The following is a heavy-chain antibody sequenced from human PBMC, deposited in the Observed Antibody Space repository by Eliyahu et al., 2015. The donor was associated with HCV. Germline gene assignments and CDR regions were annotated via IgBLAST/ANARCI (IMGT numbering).Heavy chain of an antibody. CDR3: ARDAIVVVPPANLEAFDI. CDR1: GFTFSSYA. J-gene: IGHJ3*02. V-gene: IGHV3-23*01. Sequence: EVQLLESGGGLVQPGGSLXLSCSASGFTFSSYAMSWVRQAPGKGXEGVSGISASXGNTYYAASVRGRFTISRDSSKNTLYLQMNSLRAEDTAVYYCARDAIVVVPPANLEAFDIWGQGTMVTVSS. CDR2: ISASXGNT. D-gene: IGHD2-2*01.